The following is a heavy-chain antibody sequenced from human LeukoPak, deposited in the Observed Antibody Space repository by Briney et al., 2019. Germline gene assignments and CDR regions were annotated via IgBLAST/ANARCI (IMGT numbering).Heavy chain of an antibody. Sequence: PTETLSLTCTVSGGSISSYYWSWIRQPPGKGLEWIGYIYYSGSTNYNPSLKSRVTISVDTSKNQFSLKLSSVTAADTAVYYCARGSVRFYYGSGSHPPHFDYWGQGTLVTVSS. V-gene: IGHV4-59*01. CDR3: ARGSVRFYYGSGSHPPHFDY. CDR1: GGSISSYY. D-gene: IGHD3-10*01. J-gene: IGHJ4*02. CDR2: IYYSGST.